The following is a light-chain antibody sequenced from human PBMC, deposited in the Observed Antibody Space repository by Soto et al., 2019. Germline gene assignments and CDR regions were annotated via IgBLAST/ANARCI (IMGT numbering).Light chain of an antibody. CDR3: QQYYGTPYT. V-gene: IGKV4-1*01. Sequence: DIVMTQSPDSLAVSLGERATINCKSSRSVLYSSNNKNYLAWYQLKPGQPPKLLIYWASTRESGVPDRFSGSGSGTDFTLTISSLQAEDVAVYYCQQYYGTPYTFGQGTKLEIK. CDR2: WAS. J-gene: IGKJ2*01. CDR1: RSVLYSSNNKNY.